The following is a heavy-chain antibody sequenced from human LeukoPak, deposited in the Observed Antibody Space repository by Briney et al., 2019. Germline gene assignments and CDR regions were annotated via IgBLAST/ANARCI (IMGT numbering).Heavy chain of an antibody. V-gene: IGHV4-4*08. CDR2: IYRFGNT. J-gene: IGHJ1*01. CDR1: GDSISSDY. CDR3: AGRGQRYFRD. Sequence: SETLSLTCTVSGDSISSDYWSWIRQPPRKGLEWIGYIYRFGNTDYNPSLMRRVTISLDTSKKQLSLNLTSLTAADTAVYYCAGRGQRYFRDWGQGTLVTVSS.